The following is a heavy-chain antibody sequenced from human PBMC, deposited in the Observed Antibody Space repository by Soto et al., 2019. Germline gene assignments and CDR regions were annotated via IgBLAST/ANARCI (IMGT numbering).Heavy chain of an antibody. Sequence: QVQLQQWGAGLLKPSETLSLTCAVYGGSFSGSYWSWIRQPPGKGLEWIGEINHSGSTNYNPSLKSRVTISVDTSKNQFSLKLSSVTAADTAVYYCARQLELRPYYYYGMDVWGQGTTVTVSS. V-gene: IGHV4-34*01. CDR1: GGSFSGSY. D-gene: IGHD1-7*01. J-gene: IGHJ6*02. CDR2: INHSGST. CDR3: ARQLELRPYYYYGMDV.